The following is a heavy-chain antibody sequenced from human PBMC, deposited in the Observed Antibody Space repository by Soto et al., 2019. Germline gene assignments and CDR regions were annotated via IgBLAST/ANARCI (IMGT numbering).Heavy chain of an antibody. Sequence: QVQLQESGPGLVKPSETLSLPCTVSGGSISSSYWSWIRQPPGKGLEWIGYIFYSGSTNYNPSLRSRVTTSVDTSKNQFSLRLSAVTAADTAVYCCASATSYYGVDYWGQGTLVTVSS. CDR1: GGSISSSY. CDR3: ASATSYYGVDY. CDR2: IFYSGST. J-gene: IGHJ4*02. D-gene: IGHD3-3*01. V-gene: IGHV4-59*01.